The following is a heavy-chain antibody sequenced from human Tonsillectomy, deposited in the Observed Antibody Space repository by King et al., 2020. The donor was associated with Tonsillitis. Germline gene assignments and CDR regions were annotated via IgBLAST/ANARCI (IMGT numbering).Heavy chain of an antibody. J-gene: IGHJ6*02. V-gene: IGHV1-58*01. Sequence: MQLVQSGPEVKKPGTSVKVSCKASGFTFTSSAVQWVRQARGQRLEWIGWIVVGSGNTNYAQKFQERVTITRDMSTSTAYMELSSLRSEDTAVYYCAAGIGSGGSCYYRHSSNCYYYYGMDVWGQGTTVTVSS. CDR3: AAGIGSGGSCYYRHSSNCYYYYGMDV. CDR1: GFTFTSSA. D-gene: IGHD2-15*01. CDR2: IVVGSGNT.